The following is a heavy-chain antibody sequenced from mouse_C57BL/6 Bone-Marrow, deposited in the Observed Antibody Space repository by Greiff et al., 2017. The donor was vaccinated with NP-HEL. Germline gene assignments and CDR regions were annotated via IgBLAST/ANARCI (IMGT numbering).Heavy chain of an antibody. J-gene: IGHJ2*01. CDR3: AREGKWLPWDFDY. CDR2: IDPSDSYT. Sequence: QVHVKQSGAELVKPGASVKLSCKASGYTFTSYWMQWVKQRPGQGLEWIGEIDPSDSYTNYNQKFKGKATLTVDTSSSTAYMQLSSLTSEDSAVYYCAREGKWLPWDFDYWGQGTTLTVSS. V-gene: IGHV1-50*01. CDR1: GYTFTSYW. D-gene: IGHD2-2*01.